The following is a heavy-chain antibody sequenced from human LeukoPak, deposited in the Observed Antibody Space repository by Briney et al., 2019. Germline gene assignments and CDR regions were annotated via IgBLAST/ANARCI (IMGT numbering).Heavy chain of an antibody. CDR1: GGSFSGYY. D-gene: IGHD2-2*01. Sequence: PSETLSPTCAVYGGSFSGYYWSWIRQPPGKGLEWIGEIQYSGSTNYNPSLKSRVTISVDTSKNQFSLKLSSVTAADTAVYYCARGVGDIVVVPAANAFDIWGQGQWSPSLQ. CDR3: ARGVGDIVVVPAANAFDI. J-gene: IGHJ3*02. CDR2: IQYSGST. V-gene: IGHV4-34*01.